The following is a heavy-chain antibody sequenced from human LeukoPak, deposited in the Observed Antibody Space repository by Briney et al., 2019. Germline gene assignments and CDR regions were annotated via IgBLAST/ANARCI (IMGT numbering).Heavy chain of an antibody. J-gene: IGHJ5*02. V-gene: IGHV3-30-3*01. Sequence: GRSLRLSCAASGFTFSSYAMHWVRQAPGKGLEWVAVISYDGSNKYYADSVKGRFTISRDNSKDTLYLQMNSLRAEDTAIYYCATAGGSSGSYPFISWGQGTLVTVSS. CDR1: GFTFSSYA. D-gene: IGHD6-19*01. CDR3: ATAGGSSGSYPFIS. CDR2: ISYDGSNK.